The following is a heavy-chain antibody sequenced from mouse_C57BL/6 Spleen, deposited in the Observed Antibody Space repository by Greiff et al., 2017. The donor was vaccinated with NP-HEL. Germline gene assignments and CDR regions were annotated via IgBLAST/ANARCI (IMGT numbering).Heavy chain of an antibody. D-gene: IGHD2-4*01. CDR2: ISDGGSYT. Sequence: EVKVVESGGGLVKPGGSLKLSCAASGFTFSSYAMSWVRQTPEKRLEWVATISDGGSYTYYPDNVKGRFTISRDNAKNNLYLQMSHLKSEDTAMYYCARDYDYDSFAYWGQGTLVTVSA. V-gene: IGHV5-4*01. CDR1: GFTFSSYA. CDR3: ARDYDYDSFAY. J-gene: IGHJ3*01.